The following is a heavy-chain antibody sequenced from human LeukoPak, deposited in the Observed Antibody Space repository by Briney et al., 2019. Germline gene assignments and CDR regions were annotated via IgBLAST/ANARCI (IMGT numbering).Heavy chain of an antibody. CDR3: AKEWQWLHIIDY. V-gene: IGHV3-74*01. J-gene: IGHJ4*02. D-gene: IGHD6-19*01. CDR2: FSVDGSDT. Sequence: GGSLRLSCAASGFTLSRYWMHWVRHSPGKGLMWVSSFSVDGSDTIYADSVRGRFTFSRDDAKNTLYLQMNSLRAEDTAVYYCAKEWQWLHIIDYWGQGTLVTVSS. CDR1: GFTLSRYW.